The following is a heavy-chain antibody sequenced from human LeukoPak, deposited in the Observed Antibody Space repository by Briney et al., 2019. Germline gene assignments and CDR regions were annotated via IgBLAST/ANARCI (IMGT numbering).Heavy chain of an antibody. V-gene: IGHV4-59*01. CDR3: AREARGRARLFAF. CDR2: IYYIGST. CDR1: GGSISSYY. J-gene: IGHJ4*02. D-gene: IGHD6-6*01. Sequence: SETLSLTCTVSGGSISSYYWSWIRQPPGKGLEWIGYIYYIGSTNYNPSLKSRVTMSVDTSKNQFSLKLTSVTAADTAVYYCAREARGRARLFAFWGQGTLVTVPS.